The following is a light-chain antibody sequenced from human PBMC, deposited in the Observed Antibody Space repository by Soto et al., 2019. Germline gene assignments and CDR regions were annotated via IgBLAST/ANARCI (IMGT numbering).Light chain of an antibody. J-gene: IGKJ5*01. V-gene: IGKV1-39*01. CDR3: QQSYSTPTA. Sequence: DIQMTQSPSSLSASVGDRVTITCRASQSISSYLNWYQQKPGKAPKLLIYAASSLQSGVPSRFSGSGSGTDFTLTISSLRPEGFATYYCQQSYSTPTAFGQGTRLEIK. CDR2: AAS. CDR1: QSISSY.